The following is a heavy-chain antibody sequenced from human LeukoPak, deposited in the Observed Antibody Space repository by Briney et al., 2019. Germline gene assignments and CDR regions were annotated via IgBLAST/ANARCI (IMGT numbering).Heavy chain of an antibody. Sequence: SETLSLTCTVSGGSISSSSYYWGWIRQPPGKGLEWIGSIYYSGSTYYNPSLKSRVTISVDTSKNQFSLKLSSVTAADTAVYYCARQSHYGGNEPVYWGQGTLVTVSS. CDR1: GGSISSSSYY. V-gene: IGHV4-39*01. J-gene: IGHJ4*02. CDR3: ARQSHYGGNEPVY. CDR2: IYYSGST. D-gene: IGHD4-23*01.